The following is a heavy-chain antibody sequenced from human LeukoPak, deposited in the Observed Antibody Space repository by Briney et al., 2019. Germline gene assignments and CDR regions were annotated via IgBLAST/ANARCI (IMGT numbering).Heavy chain of an antibody. D-gene: IGHD3-22*01. J-gene: IGHJ4*02. CDR3: AKDFSGYAYDY. CDR1: GFTFSSYA. CDR2: ISGSGTTT. Sequence: SGGSLRLSCAASGFTFSSYAMTWVRQAPGKGLEWVSSISGSGTTTYFADSVKGRFTISRDNSKNTLYLQINSLRAEDTAVYYCAKDFSGYAYDYWGQGTLVTVSS. V-gene: IGHV3-23*01.